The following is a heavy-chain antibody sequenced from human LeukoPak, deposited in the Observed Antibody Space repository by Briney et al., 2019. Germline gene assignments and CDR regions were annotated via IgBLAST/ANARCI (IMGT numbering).Heavy chain of an antibody. CDR2: ISYEGSTS. J-gene: IGHJ4*02. Sequence: GGSLRLSCAASGFTFSNYGMQWVRQAPGKGLEWVAVISYEGSTSYYADSAKGRFTISRDNSKSTLILQMNGLRSEDTAVYYCVKEGFGNYYSAYFDYWGQGTLVTVSS. V-gene: IGHV3-30*18. CDR3: VKEGFGNYYSAYFDY. CDR1: GFTFSNYG. D-gene: IGHD1-26*01.